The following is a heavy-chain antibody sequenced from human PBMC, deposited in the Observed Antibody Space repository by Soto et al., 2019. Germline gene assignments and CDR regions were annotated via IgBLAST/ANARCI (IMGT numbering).Heavy chain of an antibody. J-gene: IGHJ4*02. Sequence: EVQLVESGGGLIQPGGSLRLSCAASGFTVSSNYMSWVRQAPGKGLEWVSVIYSGGSTFYADSVKGRFTISRDNSKNTLYVQMSSLIAEDTGVYYCARGFTIVGATAPDDWGQGTLVTVSS. CDR3: ARGFTIVGATAPDD. CDR2: IYSGGST. D-gene: IGHD1-26*01. V-gene: IGHV3-53*01. CDR1: GFTVSSNY.